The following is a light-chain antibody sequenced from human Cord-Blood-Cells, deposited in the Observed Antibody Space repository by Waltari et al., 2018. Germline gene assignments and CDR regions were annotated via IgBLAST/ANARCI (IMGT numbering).Light chain of an antibody. J-gene: IGLJ1*01. V-gene: IGLV3-25*02. CDR2: KDR. Sequence: SYELTQPPSVSVSPGQTARITCSGDALPKQYAYWYQQKPGQAPVLVIDKDRGRPSGILERFSGSSSGTTVTLTISGVQAEDEADYFCQSADSSGTYYVFGTGTKVTVL. CDR1: ALPKQY. CDR3: QSADSSGTYYV.